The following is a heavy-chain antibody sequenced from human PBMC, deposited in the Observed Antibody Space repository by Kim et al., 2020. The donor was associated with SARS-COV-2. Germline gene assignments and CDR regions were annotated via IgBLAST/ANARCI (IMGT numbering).Heavy chain of an antibody. Sequence: ASVKVSRKASGYTFTSYAMHWVRQAPGQRLEWMGWINAGNGNTKYSQKFQGRVTITRDTSASTAYMELSSLRSEDTAVYYCASNWNYPDAFDIWGQGTMVTVSS. V-gene: IGHV1-3*01. CDR1: GYTFTSYA. J-gene: IGHJ3*02. CDR3: ASNWNYPDAFDI. CDR2: INAGNGNT. D-gene: IGHD1-7*01.